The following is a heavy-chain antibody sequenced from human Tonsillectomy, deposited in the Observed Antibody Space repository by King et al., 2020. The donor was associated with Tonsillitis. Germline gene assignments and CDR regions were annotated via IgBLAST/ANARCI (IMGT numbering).Heavy chain of an antibody. D-gene: IGHD5-24*01. Sequence: VQLQESGPGLVKPSGTLSLTCVVSSGSLSTTNWWSWVRQPPGKGLEWIGEIYRSGDTNYNPSLKSRVTMSIDKSKNHFSLQLTSVTAADTAVYFCARVGYSFSLDYWGQGSLVTVSS. V-gene: IGHV4-4*02. J-gene: IGHJ4*02. CDR2: IYRSGDT. CDR3: ARVGYSFSLDY. CDR1: SGSLSTTNW.